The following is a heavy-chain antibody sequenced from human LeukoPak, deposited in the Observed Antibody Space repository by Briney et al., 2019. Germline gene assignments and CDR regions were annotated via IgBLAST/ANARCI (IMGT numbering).Heavy chain of an antibody. J-gene: IGHJ4*02. V-gene: IGHV1-46*01. CDR2: INPSGGST. CDR3: ARDSADYGDYDY. Sequence: ASVKVSCKAFGYGFTSYYIHWVRQAPGQGLEWMGIINPSGGSTSYAQKFQGRVTMTRDTSTSTVYMELSSLRSEDTAVYYCARDSADYGDYDYWGQGTLVTVSS. CDR1: GYGFTSYY. D-gene: IGHD4-17*01.